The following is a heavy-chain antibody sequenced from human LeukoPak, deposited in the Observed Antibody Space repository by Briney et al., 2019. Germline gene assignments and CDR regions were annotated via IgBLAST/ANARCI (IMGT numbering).Heavy chain of an antibody. J-gene: IGHJ3*02. Sequence: AASVKVSCKASGFALTTYNIVWLRQAPGQGLEWVGWVTAFNENTHYSRKVQGRVTMTRDTSTSTAYMELSSLRSEDTAVYYCARSALYDSSGYYNNHDAFDIWGQGTMVTVSS. CDR2: VTAFNENT. CDR3: ARSALYDSSGYYNNHDAFDI. CDR1: GFALTTYN. V-gene: IGHV1-18*01. D-gene: IGHD3-22*01.